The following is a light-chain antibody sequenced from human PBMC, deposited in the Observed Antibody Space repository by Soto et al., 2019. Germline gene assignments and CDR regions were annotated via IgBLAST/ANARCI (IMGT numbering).Light chain of an antibody. J-gene: IGKJ5*01. V-gene: IGKV1-39*01. CDR3: QQYNDYMT. CDR2: AAS. CDR1: QSISSY. Sequence: DIQMTQSPSSLSASVGYRVTITCRASQSISSYLNLYQQKPGKAPKLLIYAASSLRSGVPSRFSGSGSGTEFTLTISSLQPEDFATYYCQQYNDYMTFGQGTRLEIK.